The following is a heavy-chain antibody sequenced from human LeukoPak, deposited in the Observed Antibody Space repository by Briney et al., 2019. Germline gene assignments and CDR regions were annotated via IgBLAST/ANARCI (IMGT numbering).Heavy chain of an antibody. CDR2: IYYSGST. Sequence: SETLSLTCTVSGGSISSYYWSWIRQPPGKGLEWIGYIYYSGSTNYNPSLKSRVTISVDTSKNQFSLKLSSVTAADTAVYYCAREGHIVVVPAAIGSFDYWGQGTLVTVSS. D-gene: IGHD2-2*02. J-gene: IGHJ4*02. CDR3: AREGHIVVVPAAIGSFDY. CDR1: GGSISSYY. V-gene: IGHV4-59*12.